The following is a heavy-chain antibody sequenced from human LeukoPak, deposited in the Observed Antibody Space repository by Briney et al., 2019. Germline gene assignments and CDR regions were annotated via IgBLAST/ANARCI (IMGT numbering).Heavy chain of an antibody. CDR3: ARGDFGYDSSGYYIPYFDY. CDR2: INHSGST. CDR1: GGSFSGYY. Sequence: SGTLSLTCAVYGGSFSGYYWSWIRQPPGKGLEWIGEINHSGSTNYNPSLKSRVTISVDTSKNQFSLKLSSVTAADTAVYYCARGDFGYDSSGYYIPYFDYWGQGTLVTVSS. D-gene: IGHD3-22*01. J-gene: IGHJ4*02. V-gene: IGHV4-34*01.